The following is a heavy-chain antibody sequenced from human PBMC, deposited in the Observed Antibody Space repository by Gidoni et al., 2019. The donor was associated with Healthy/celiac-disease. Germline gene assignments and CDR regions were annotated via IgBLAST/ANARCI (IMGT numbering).Heavy chain of an antibody. Sequence: EVQLLESGGGLVQPGRSLRLSCAASGFTFDDYAMHWGRQAPGKGLEWVSGIRWNSGSIGYADSVKGRFTISRDNAKNSLYLQMNSLRAEDTALYYCAKSGASGSGSYYPDYWGQGTLVTVSS. CDR2: IRWNSGSI. D-gene: IGHD3-10*01. CDR1: GFTFDDYA. J-gene: IGHJ4*02. V-gene: IGHV3-9*01. CDR3: AKSGASGSGSYYPDY.